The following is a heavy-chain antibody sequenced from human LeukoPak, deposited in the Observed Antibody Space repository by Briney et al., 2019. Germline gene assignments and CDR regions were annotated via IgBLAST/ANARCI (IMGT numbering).Heavy chain of an antibody. D-gene: IGHD2-8*01. J-gene: IGHJ6*03. V-gene: IGHV1-69*05. Sequence: GASVKVSCKASGGTFSSYAISWVRQAPGQGLEWMGGIIPIFGTANYAQKFQGRVTITTDESTSTAYMELSSLRSEDTAVYYCASGMVYAIGEPYYYYMDVWGKGTTVTVSS. CDR3: ASGMVYAIGEPYYYYMDV. CDR1: GGTFSSYA. CDR2: IIPIFGTA.